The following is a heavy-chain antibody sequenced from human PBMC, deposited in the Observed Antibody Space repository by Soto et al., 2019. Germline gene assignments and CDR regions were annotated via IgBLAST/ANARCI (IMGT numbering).Heavy chain of an antibody. CDR3: ARLAPCNSEICYSRPLDY. V-gene: IGHV1-18*01. CDR1: GYTFATYG. CDR2: ITPSNGDT. J-gene: IGHJ4*02. D-gene: IGHD2-15*01. Sequence: QVQLLQSGVEVKKPGASVKVSCKASGYTFATYGIGWVRQAPGQGLEWMGWITPSNGDTNYAQKLQGRVNMTTDTSTSTAYMEVRSLRSDDTAVYYCARLAPCNSEICYSRPLDYWGQGTLVTVSS.